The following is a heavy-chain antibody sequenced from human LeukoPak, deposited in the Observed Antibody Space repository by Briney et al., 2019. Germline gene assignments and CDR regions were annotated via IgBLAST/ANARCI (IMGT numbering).Heavy chain of an antibody. CDR1: GFTFSSYS. CDR2: ISSSSSYI. D-gene: IGHD3-16*02. Sequence: GGSLRLSCAASGFTFSSYSMNWVRQAPGKGLEWVSSISSSSSYIYYADSVKGRFTISRDNAKNSLYLQMNSLRAEDTAVYYCAKSPVWGSYRYSDYWGQGTLVTVSS. V-gene: IGHV3-21*01. J-gene: IGHJ4*02. CDR3: AKSPVWGSYRYSDY.